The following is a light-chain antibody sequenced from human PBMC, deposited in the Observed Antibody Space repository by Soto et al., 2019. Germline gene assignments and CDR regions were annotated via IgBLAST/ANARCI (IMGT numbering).Light chain of an antibody. Sequence: QLVLTQPASVSGSPGQSITTSCTGTSSDVGGYNYVSWYQQHPGKAPKLMIYEVSNWPSGVSNRFSGSKSGNTASLTISGLQAEDEADYYCSSYTSSSTLGVFGGGTKLTVL. CDR2: EVS. J-gene: IGLJ2*01. V-gene: IGLV2-14*01. CDR1: SSDVGGYNY. CDR3: SSYTSSSTLGV.